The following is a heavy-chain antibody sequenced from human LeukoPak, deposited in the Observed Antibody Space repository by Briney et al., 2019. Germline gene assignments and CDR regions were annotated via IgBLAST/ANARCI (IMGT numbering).Heavy chain of an antibody. CDR3: ARVFRRGYYDSSGYYTGYYFDY. V-gene: IGHV3-21*04. CDR1: GFTFSTYS. D-gene: IGHD3-22*01. Sequence: GGSLRLSCSASGFTFSTYSMNWVRQAPGKGLELVSSISSGSRYIYYADSVKGRFTISRDNAKNSLYLQMNSLRAEDTAVYYCARVFRRGYYDSSGYYTGYYFDYWGQGTLVTVSS. J-gene: IGHJ4*02. CDR2: ISSGSRYI.